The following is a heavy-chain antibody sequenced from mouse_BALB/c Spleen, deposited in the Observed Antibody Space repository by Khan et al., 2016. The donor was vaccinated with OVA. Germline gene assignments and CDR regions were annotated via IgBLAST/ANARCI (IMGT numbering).Heavy chain of an antibody. D-gene: IGHD1-1*01. V-gene: IGHV5-9-3*01. J-gene: IGHJ3*01. CDR2: ISSGGDYT. Sequence: EVELVESGGGLVKPGRPLKLSCTTPGFTFSTYAMSWVRQTPEKRLEWVATISSGGDYTYYPDSVKGRFTISRDNAKSTLNLQMSSLGSEDTAMYYCARHNYGPFAYWGQGTLVTVSA. CDR1: GFTFSTYA. CDR3: ARHNYGPFAY.